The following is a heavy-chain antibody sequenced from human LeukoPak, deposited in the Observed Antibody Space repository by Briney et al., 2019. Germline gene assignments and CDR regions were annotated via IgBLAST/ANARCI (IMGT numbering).Heavy chain of an antibody. Sequence: SETLSLTCTVSGGSISSYYWSWIRQPPGKGLEWIGYIYYSGSTNYNPSLKSRVTISVDTSKNQFSLKLNSVTAADTAVYYCARAQTYYYGSGSYHANWFDPWGQGTLVTVSS. CDR2: IYYSGST. J-gene: IGHJ5*02. CDR3: ARAQTYYYGSGSYHANWFDP. D-gene: IGHD3-10*01. V-gene: IGHV4-59*12. CDR1: GGSISSYY.